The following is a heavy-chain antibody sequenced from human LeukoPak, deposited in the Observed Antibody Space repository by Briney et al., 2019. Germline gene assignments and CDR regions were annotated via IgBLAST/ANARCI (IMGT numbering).Heavy chain of an antibody. CDR3: ARGGRSRFDF. D-gene: IGHD2-15*01. V-gene: IGHV3-7*01. CDR2: MKEDGSEE. Sequence: GGSLRLSCVGSGFTFTTTTMSWVRQAPGKGLEWVASMKEDGSEERYVDSVKGRFTISRDTAKNSLFLQLDSLRVEDTALYSCARGGRSRFDFWGQGSLVTVSS. J-gene: IGHJ4*02. CDR1: GFTFTTTT.